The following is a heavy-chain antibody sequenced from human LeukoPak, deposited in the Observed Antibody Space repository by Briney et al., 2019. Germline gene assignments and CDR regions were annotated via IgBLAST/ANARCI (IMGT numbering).Heavy chain of an antibody. Sequence: SETLSLTCTVSGVSISSYYWSWIRQRPGKGLEWIGYIYYSGSTNYNPSLKRRVTISVDTSKNQFSLKLSSVTAADTAVYYCARVYRSRITIFGVVIIPSWFDPWGQGTLVTVSS. CDR1: GVSISSYY. V-gene: IGHV4-59*01. J-gene: IGHJ5*02. D-gene: IGHD3-3*01. CDR2: IYYSGST. CDR3: ARVYRSRITIFGVVIIPSWFDP.